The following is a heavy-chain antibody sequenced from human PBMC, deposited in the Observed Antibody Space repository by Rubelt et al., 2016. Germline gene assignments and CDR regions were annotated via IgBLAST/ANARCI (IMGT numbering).Heavy chain of an antibody. Sequence: QVQLQQWGAGLLKPSETLSLTCGVSGGSFSGYYWSWIRQPPGKGLEWIGEITHHGSTNYNRSLKSRVTISADRSHNQFSLKVTSVTAADTGVFYWAGGSMLLWVGKQIPTGMDVWGQGTTVTVSS. CDR1: GGSFSGYY. V-gene: IGHV4-34*01. CDR2: ITHHGST. CDR3: AGGSMLLWVGKQIPTGMDV. J-gene: IGHJ6*02. D-gene: IGHD3-10*01.